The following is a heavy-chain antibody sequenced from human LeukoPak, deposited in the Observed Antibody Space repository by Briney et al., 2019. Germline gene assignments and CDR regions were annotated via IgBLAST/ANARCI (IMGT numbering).Heavy chain of an antibody. CDR2: IYYSGST. J-gene: IGHJ3*02. V-gene: IGHV4-59*08. CDR1: GGSISSYY. D-gene: IGHD3-10*01. CDR3: ARHSGDAFDI. Sequence: SETLSLTCTVPGGSISSYYWSWIRQPPGKGLEWIGYIYYSGSTNYNPSLKSRVTISVDTSKNQFSLRLSSVTAADTAVYYCARHSGDAFDIWGQGTMVTVSS.